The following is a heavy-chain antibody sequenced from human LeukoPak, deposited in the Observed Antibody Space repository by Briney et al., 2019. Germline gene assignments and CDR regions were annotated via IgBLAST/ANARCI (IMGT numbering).Heavy chain of an antibody. Sequence: GGTLRLSCAASGFTFSSYGMSWVRQAPGKGLEWVSFIYSGGNTYYADSVKGRFTISRDNSKNTVHLQMNSLRAEDTAMYYCARRAGDYSHPYDYWGQGTLVTVSS. D-gene: IGHD3-22*01. CDR3: ARRAGDYSHPYDY. V-gene: IGHV3-53*01. CDR1: GFTFSSYG. J-gene: IGHJ4*02. CDR2: IYSGGNT.